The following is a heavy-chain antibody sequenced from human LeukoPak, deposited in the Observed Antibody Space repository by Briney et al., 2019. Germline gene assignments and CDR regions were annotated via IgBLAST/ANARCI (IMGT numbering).Heavy chain of an antibody. D-gene: IGHD3-16*02. Sequence: GGSLRLSCAASGFTFSSYAMSWVRQAPGKGLEWVSAISGSGGSTYYADSVKGRFTISRDNSKNTLYLQMNSLRAEDTAVYYCAKAPLMITFGGVIVIPRFDYWGQGTLVTVSS. J-gene: IGHJ4*02. V-gene: IGHV3-23*01. CDR1: GFTFSSYA. CDR3: AKAPLMITFGGVIVIPRFDY. CDR2: ISGSGGST.